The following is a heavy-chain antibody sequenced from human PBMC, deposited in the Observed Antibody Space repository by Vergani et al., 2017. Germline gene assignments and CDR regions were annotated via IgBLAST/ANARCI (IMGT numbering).Heavy chain of an antibody. CDR3: ARVGDYGDHYYFDY. J-gene: IGHJ4*02. CDR2: ISSSSSTI. CDR1: GFTFSSYA. V-gene: IGHV3-48*01. Sequence: VQLVESGGGLVKPGGSLRLSCAASGFTFSSYAMSWVRQAPGKGLEWVSYISSSSSTIYYADSVKGRFTISRDNAKNSLYLQMNSLRAEDTAVYYCARVGDYGDHYYFDYWGQGTLVTVSS. D-gene: IGHD4-17*01.